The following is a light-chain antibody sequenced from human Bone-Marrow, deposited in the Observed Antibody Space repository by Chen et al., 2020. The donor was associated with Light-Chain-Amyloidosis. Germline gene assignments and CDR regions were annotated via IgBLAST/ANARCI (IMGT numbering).Light chain of an antibody. CDR1: NIGSTS. J-gene: IGLJ3*02. CDR2: DDS. CDR3: QVWDRSSDRPV. V-gene: IGLV3-21*02. Sequence: SYVLTQPSSVSVAPGQTATIACGGNNIGSTSVHWYQPTPGQAPRLVVYDDSDRPSGIPERLSGSNSGNTATLTISRVEAGDEADYYGQVWDRSSDRPVFGGGTKLTVL.